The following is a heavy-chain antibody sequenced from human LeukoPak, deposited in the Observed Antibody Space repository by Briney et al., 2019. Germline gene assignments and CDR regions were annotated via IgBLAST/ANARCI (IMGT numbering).Heavy chain of an antibody. CDR1: GGSVSSGSYY. CDR3: ARVPYSSSWNEYYYYGMDV. D-gene: IGHD6-13*01. Sequence: SETLSLTCTVSGGSVSSGSYYWSWIRQPPGKGLEWIGYIFYSGSTNYNPSLKSRVTISVDTSKNQFSLKLSSVTAADTAVYYCARVPYSSSWNEYYYYGMDVWGQGTTVTVSS. CDR2: IFYSGST. J-gene: IGHJ6*02. V-gene: IGHV4-61*01.